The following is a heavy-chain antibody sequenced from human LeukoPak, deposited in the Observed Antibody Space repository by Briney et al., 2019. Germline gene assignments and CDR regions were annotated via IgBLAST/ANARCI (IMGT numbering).Heavy chain of an antibody. D-gene: IGHD3-22*01. CDR2: INPNTGGT. CDR3: ARVYSMTVVDRRAYSLAY. J-gene: IGHJ4*02. V-gene: IGHV1-2*02. CDR1: GGTFSSYT. Sequence: GASVKVSCKASGGTFSSYTISWVRQAPGQGLEWMGRINPNTGGTNFAQMFQGRVTMTRDTSINTAYMELSRLRSDDTAVYYCARVYSMTVVDRRAYSLAYWGQGTLVTVSS.